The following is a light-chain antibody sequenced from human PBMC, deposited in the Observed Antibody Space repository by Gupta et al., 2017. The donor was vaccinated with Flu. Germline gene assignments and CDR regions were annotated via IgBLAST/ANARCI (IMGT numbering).Light chain of an antibody. Sequence: EGVLTQSPGTLSLSPGEGATLSCRAGQPISSNNLAWYQQTPGQAPRLLIYGASTRAHGSPDRFSGSGSGTEFTLTSSRLEPEDFAMYYGQQVGNSRTFGRGTRVE. CDR3: QQVGNSRT. V-gene: IGKV3-20*01. CDR1: QPISSNN. CDR2: GAS. J-gene: IGKJ2*02.